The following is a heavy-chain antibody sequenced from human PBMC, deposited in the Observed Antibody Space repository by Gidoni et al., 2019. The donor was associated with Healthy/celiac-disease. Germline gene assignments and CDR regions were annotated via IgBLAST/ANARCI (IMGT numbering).Heavy chain of an antibody. V-gene: IGHV3-33*01. CDR3: ARECPLGYFDL. J-gene: IGHJ2*01. CDR1: GFTFSSYG. Sequence: QVQLVESGGGVVQPGRYLRLSCAASGFTFSSYGMHWVRQAPGKGLEWVAVIWYDGSNKYYADSVKGRFTISRDNSKNTLYLQMNSLRAEDTAVYYCARECPLGYFDLWGRGTLVTVSS. CDR2: IWYDGSNK.